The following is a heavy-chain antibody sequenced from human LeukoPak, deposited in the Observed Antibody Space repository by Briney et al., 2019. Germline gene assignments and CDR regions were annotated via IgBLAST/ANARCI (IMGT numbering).Heavy chain of an antibody. CDR3: ARETSTTYDRAIDI. Sequence: PSETLSLTCTVSGGSISSYYWSWIRQPPGKGLEWIGYIYYSGSTNYNPSLKSRVTISVDTSKNQFSLKLSSVTAADTAMYYCARETSTTYDRAIDIWGQGTMVTVSS. CDR2: IYYSGST. V-gene: IGHV4-59*12. J-gene: IGHJ3*02. D-gene: IGHD1-26*01. CDR1: GGSISSYY.